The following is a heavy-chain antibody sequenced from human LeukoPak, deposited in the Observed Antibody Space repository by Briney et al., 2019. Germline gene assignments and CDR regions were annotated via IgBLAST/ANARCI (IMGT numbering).Heavy chain of an antibody. D-gene: IGHD5-24*01. CDR1: GGTFSSYA. CDR2: IIPIFGTA. Sequence: SVKVSCKASGGTFSSYAISWVRQAPGQGLEWMGGIIPIFGTANYAQKFQGRVTITADESTSTAYMELSSLRSGDTAVYYCARDRRDGYNNYYYYYGMDVWGQGTTVTVSS. V-gene: IGHV1-69*01. CDR3: ARDRRDGYNNYYYYYGMDV. J-gene: IGHJ6*02.